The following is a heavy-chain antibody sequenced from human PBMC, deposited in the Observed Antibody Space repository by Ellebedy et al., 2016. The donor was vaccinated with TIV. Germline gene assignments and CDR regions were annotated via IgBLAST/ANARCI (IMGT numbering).Heavy chain of an antibody. J-gene: IGHJ4*02. CDR3: ARANSGYYDFTRCYNDFDY. Sequence: GGSLRLXXAASGFTFSSYSMHWVRQAPGRGLEWVSSISDSSSYKYYADSLKARFTISRDNARNSVYLQMNSLRAEDTAVYFCARANSGYYDFTRCYNDFDYWGPGTLVTVSS. CDR1: GFTFSSYS. D-gene: IGHD3/OR15-3a*01. CDR2: ISDSSSYK. V-gene: IGHV3-21*01.